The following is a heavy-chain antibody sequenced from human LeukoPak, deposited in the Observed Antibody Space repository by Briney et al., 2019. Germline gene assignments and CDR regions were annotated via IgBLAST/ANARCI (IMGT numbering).Heavy chain of an antibody. CDR2: INPNSGGT. V-gene: IGHV1-2*02. D-gene: IGHD6-19*01. CDR1: GYTFTGYY. J-gene: IGHJ4*02. Sequence: SLRLSCETSGYTFTGYYMHWVRHAPVQGRGCRGWINPNSGGTNYAQKFQGRVTMTRDTSISTAYMELSRLRSDDTAVYYCARDIAVADYWGQGTLVTVSS. CDR3: ARDIAVADY.